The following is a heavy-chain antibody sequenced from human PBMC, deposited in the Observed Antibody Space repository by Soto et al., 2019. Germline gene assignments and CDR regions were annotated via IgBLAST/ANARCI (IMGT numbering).Heavy chain of an antibody. V-gene: IGHV1-46*01. CDR3: ARGAVAGQYYFEY. D-gene: IGHD6-19*01. Sequence: ASVKVSCKASGYTFTGYYMHWLRQAPGQGLEWMGIINPSGGSTSYAQNFQGRVTMTRDTSTSTVYMELSSLRSEDTAVYYCARGAVAGQYYFEYWGQGTLVTVSS. CDR1: GYTFTGYY. CDR2: INPSGGST. J-gene: IGHJ4*02.